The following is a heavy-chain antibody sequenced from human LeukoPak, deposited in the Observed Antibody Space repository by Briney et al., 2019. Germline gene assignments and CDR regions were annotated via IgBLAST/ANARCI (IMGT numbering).Heavy chain of an antibody. CDR3: ARGIAVAGTWAFDI. CDR1: GGSISSYY. V-gene: IGHV4-59*08. J-gene: IGHJ3*02. Sequence: SETLSLTCTVSGGSISSYYWSWIRQPPGKGLEWIGYIYYSGSTNYNPSLKSRVTISVDTSKNQFSLKLSSVTAADTAVYYCARGIAVAGTWAFDIWGQGTMVTVSS. D-gene: IGHD6-19*01. CDR2: IYYSGST.